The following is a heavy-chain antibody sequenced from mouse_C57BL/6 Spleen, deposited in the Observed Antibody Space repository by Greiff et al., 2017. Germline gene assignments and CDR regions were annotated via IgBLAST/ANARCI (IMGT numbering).Heavy chain of an antibody. Sequence: VKLQQPGAELVRPGSSVKLSCKASGYTFTSYWMHWVKQRPIQGLEWIGNIDPSDSETHYNQKFKDKVTLTVDKSSSTAYMQLSSLTSEDSAVYCCARGSLDYGSSYGFAYWGQGTLVTVSA. CDR1: GYTFTSYW. CDR3: ARGSLDYGSSYGFAY. CDR2: IDPSDSET. V-gene: IGHV1-52*01. J-gene: IGHJ3*01. D-gene: IGHD1-1*01.